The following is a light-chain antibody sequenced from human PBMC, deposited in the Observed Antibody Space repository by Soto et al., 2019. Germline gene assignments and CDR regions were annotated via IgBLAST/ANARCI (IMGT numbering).Light chain of an antibody. Sequence: EIVLTQAPGTLSLYTGERATLSCRASQSVSSSYLASYQPKPGQAPRLLIYGASSRATGIPDRFSGGGSGTDFTLNISRLEPEDFAVYSGQQYGSPPTFGQGTKVDI. J-gene: IGKJ1*01. CDR1: QSVSSSY. V-gene: IGKV3-20*01. CDR2: GAS. CDR3: QQYGSPPT.